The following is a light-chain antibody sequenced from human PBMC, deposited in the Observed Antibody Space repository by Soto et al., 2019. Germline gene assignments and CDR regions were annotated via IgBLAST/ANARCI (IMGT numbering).Light chain of an antibody. J-gene: IGLJ3*02. CDR1: SSDVGGYNQ. CDR3: LSYAGTDTWI. Sequence: QSALTQPPSASGSPGQSVTISCTGSSSDVGGYNQVSWYQQHPGKAPKLMIYEAYKRPSGVSDRFSGSKSGNTASLTISGLQAGDEADYYCLSYAGTDTWIFGGGTKLTVL. V-gene: IGLV2-8*01. CDR2: EAY.